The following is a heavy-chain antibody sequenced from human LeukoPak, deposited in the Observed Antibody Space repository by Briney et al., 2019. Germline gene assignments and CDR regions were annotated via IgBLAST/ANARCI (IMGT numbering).Heavy chain of an antibody. CDR1: GFTFDDYG. CDR2: INWNGGST. J-gene: IGHJ3*02. V-gene: IGHV3-20*04. Sequence: GGSLRLSCATSGFTFDDYGMSWVRQAPGKGLEWVSGINWNGGSTGYADSVKGRFTISRDNAKNSLYLQMNSLRAEDTALYYCAREVVRGVIKGAFDIWGRGTMVTVSS. CDR3: AREVVRGVIKGAFDI. D-gene: IGHD3-10*01.